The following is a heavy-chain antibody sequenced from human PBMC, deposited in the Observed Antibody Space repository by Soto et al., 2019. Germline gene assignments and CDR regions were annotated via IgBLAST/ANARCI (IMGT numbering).Heavy chain of an antibody. Sequence: ELLSHTCSVAGGSSSSSSYYWGWIRQPPGKGLEWIGSIYYSGSTYYNPSLKSRVTISVDTSKNQFSLKLSSVTAADTAVYYCARAHYIWGTAYAFDIWGQGTMVTVSS. CDR1: GGSSSSSSYY. CDR3: ARAHYIWGTAYAFDI. V-gene: IGHV4-39*01. CDR2: IYYSGST. D-gene: IGHD3-16*01. J-gene: IGHJ3*02.